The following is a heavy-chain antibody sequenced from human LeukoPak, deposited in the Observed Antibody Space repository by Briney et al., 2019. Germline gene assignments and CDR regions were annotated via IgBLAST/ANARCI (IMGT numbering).Heavy chain of an antibody. D-gene: IGHD3-22*01. CDR1: GYTFTGYY. CDR2: INPNSGGT. V-gene: IGHV1-2*06. J-gene: IGHJ4*02. CDR3: ARGSYYYDSSGYTYFDY. Sequence: ASVKVSCKASGYTFTGYYMHWVRQAPGQGLEWMGRINPNSGGTNYAQKLQGRVTMTRDTSISTAYMELSRLRSDDTAVYYCARGSYYYDSSGYTYFDYWGQGTLVTVSS.